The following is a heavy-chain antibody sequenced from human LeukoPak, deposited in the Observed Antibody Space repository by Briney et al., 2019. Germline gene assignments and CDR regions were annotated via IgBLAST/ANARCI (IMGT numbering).Heavy chain of an antibody. CDR3: ARAWYYYDSSGSITFPQDP. CDR2: INAGNGNT. J-gene: IGHJ5*02. Sequence: GASVKVSCKASGYTFTSYAMHWVRQAPGQRLEWMGWINAGNGNTKYSQKFQGRVTITRDTSASTAYMELSSLRSEDTAVYYYARAWYYYDSSGSITFPQDPWGQGTLVTVSS. D-gene: IGHD3-22*01. CDR1: GYTFTSYA. V-gene: IGHV1-3*01.